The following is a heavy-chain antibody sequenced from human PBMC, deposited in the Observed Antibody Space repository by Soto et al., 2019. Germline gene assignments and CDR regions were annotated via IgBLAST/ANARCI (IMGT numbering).Heavy chain of an antibody. J-gene: IGHJ4*02. Sequence: ASVKVSCKASGYTFTGYYMHWVRQAPGQGLEWMGWINPNSGGTNYAQKFQGWVTMTRDTSISTAYMELSRLRSDDTAVYYCASSKEYSSSSMDYWGQGTLVTVSS. D-gene: IGHD6-6*01. CDR2: INPNSGGT. V-gene: IGHV1-2*04. CDR3: ASSKEYSSSSMDY. CDR1: GYTFTGYY.